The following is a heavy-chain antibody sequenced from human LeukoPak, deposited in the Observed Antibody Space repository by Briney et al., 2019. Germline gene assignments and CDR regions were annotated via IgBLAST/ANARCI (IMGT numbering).Heavy chain of an antibody. V-gene: IGHV3-7*03. CDR2: IRQDSSEK. CDR1: EFSFSSYW. CDR3: ARDLAAAAGLGTFDL. Sequence: GGSLRLSCVASEFSFSSYWMSWVRQAPGKGLEWVANIRQDSSEKYYVGSVRGRFTISRDNDEKSLYLQMDTLSAEDTALYFCARDLAAAAGLGTFDLWGQGTMVIVPS. J-gene: IGHJ3*01. D-gene: IGHD6-13*01.